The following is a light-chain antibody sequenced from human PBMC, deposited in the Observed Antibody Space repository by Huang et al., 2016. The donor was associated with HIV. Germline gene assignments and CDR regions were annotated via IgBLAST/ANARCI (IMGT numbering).Light chain of an antibody. V-gene: IGKV1-5*03. CDR1: QSISSW. CDR3: QQYNSYSPRT. Sequence: DIQMTQSPSTLSASVGDRVTITCRASQSISSWLAWYQQKPGKPPKLLIYKASSLESGGPSRFSGSESGTEFTLTISSLQPDDFATYYCQQYNSYSPRTFGQGTKVEIK. CDR2: KAS. J-gene: IGKJ1*01.